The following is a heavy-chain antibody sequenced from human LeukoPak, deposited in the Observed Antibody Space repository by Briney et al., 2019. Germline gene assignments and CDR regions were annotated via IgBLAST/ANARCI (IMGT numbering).Heavy chain of an antibody. CDR2: ISYDGRQN. Sequence: GGSLRLSCAASGFTFSTYAMNWVRQAPGKGLEWVAVISYDGRQNYYADSVKGRFTISRDNSKNTLYLQMNRLRADDTAVYYCAKRIDIAVVPEAATHQAFDVWGQGTMVTVSS. J-gene: IGHJ3*01. CDR1: GFTFSTYA. CDR3: AKRIDIAVVPEAATHQAFDV. V-gene: IGHV3-30*04. D-gene: IGHD2-2*01.